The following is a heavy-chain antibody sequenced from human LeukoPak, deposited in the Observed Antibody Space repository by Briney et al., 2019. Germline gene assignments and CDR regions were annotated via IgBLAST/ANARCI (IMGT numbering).Heavy chain of an antibody. J-gene: IGHJ4*02. V-gene: IGHV5-51*01. Sequence: PGESLQISCEGSGYTFAIYWIAWVRQMPGKGLEWMGIIYPGDSDTRYSPSFQGQVTISTDKSISTAYLQWSSLKASDTAMYYCARRLIKGGSPYYFDYWGQGTLVTVSS. CDR3: ARRLIKGGSPYYFDY. CDR2: IYPGDSDT. D-gene: IGHD6-6*01. CDR1: GYTFAIYW.